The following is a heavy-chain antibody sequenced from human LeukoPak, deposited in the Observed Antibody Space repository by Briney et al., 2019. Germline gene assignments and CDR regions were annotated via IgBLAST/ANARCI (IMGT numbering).Heavy chain of an antibody. CDR2: ISPGGPT. D-gene: IGHD5-12*01. J-gene: IGHJ4*02. CDR3: AKDGAWLRFDD. Sequence: GGSLRLSCAASGFTLSSYWMSWVRQAPGKGLEWVSGISPGGPTYYADSVKGRFTISRDDSKNTLYLQMKNLRADDTAVYYCAKDGAWLRFDDWGQGILVSVSS. V-gene: IGHV3-23*01. CDR1: GFTLSSYW.